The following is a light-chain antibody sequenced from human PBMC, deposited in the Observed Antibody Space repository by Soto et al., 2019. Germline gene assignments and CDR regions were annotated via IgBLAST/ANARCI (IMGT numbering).Light chain of an antibody. CDR3: SSYTSTSTLYD. V-gene: IGLV2-14*03. CDR2: DVS. CDR1: SSDIGGYNY. J-gene: IGLJ1*01. Sequence: QSALTQPASVSGSPGQSITISCTGTSSDIGGYNYVSWYQQLPGKVPKLIIYDVSNRPSGVSDRFSGSKSGNAASLTISGLQAEDVADYYCSSYTSTSTLYDFGTGTKLTVL.